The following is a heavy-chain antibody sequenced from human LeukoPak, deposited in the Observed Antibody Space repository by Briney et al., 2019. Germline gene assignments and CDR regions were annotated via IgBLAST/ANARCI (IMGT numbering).Heavy chain of an antibody. J-gene: IGHJ5*02. CDR3: ARDSAPGVGAGA. Sequence: SETLSLTCTVSGGSISSYYWSWIRQPAGKGLEWIGRIYTSGSTNYNPSLKSRVTMSVDTSKNQLSLRLTSVTAADTAVYYCARDSAPGVGAGAWGQGTLVTVSS. CDR2: IYTSGST. CDR1: GGSISSYY. D-gene: IGHD1-26*01. V-gene: IGHV4-4*07.